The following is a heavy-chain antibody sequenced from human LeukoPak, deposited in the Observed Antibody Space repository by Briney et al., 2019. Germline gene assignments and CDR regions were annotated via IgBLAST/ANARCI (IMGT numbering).Heavy chain of an antibody. V-gene: IGHV1-69*13. J-gene: IGHJ4*02. Sequence: SVKVSCKASGGTFSSYAISWVRQAPGQGLEWMGGIIPIFGSANYAQKFQGRVTITADESTSTAYMELSSLRSEDTAVYYCARHAAAYSSSLDYWGQGTLVTVSS. CDR1: GGTFSSYA. CDR2: IIPIFGSA. CDR3: ARHAAAYSSSLDY. D-gene: IGHD6-13*01.